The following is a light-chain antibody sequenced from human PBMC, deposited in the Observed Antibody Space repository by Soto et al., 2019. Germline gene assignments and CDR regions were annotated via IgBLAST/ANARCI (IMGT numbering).Light chain of an antibody. CDR2: SNN. CDR1: SSNIGRNP. V-gene: IGLV1-44*01. CDR3: AAWDDSLNGPV. J-gene: IGLJ2*01. Sequence: QAVVTQPPSASGTPGQRVTFSCSGSSSNIGRNPVNWYQQLPGTAPKLLIYSNNQRPSGVPDRFSGSKSGTSASLAISGLQSEDEADYYCAAWDDSLNGPVFGGGTKLTVL.